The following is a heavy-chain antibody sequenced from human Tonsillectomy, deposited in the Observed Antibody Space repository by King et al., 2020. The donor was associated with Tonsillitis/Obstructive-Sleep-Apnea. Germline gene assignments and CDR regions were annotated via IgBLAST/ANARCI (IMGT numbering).Heavy chain of an antibody. CDR2: MRSKTDGGTT. CDR1: GLTFTKAW. CDR3: ATEGDCNTTSCYTGFDY. V-gene: IGHV3-15*01. J-gene: IGHJ4*02. D-gene: IGHD2-2*02. Sequence: EVQLVESGGGLVKPGGSLRLSCAASGLTFTKAWMSWVRQAPGKGLEWIGRMRSKTDGGTTDYAAYVRGRITISRDDSKNTLYLQMNSLKTEDTGVYYCATEGDCNTTSCYTGFDYWGQGTLVTVSS.